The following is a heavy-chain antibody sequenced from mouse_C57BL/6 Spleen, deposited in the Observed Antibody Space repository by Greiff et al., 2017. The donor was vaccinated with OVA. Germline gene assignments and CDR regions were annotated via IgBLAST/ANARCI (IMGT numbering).Heavy chain of an antibody. D-gene: IGHD2-3*01. CDR3: ARRGDGGDYFDY. J-gene: IGHJ2*01. Sequence: EVQLQQSGGDLVKPGGSLKLSCAASGFTFSSYGMPWVRQTPDKRLEWVATISSGGGCTYYPDSVKGRFTISRDNAKNTLYLQMSSLKSEDTAMYYCARRGDGGDYFDYWGQGTTLTVSS. CDR1: GFTFSSYG. CDR2: ISSGGGCT. V-gene: IGHV5-6*01.